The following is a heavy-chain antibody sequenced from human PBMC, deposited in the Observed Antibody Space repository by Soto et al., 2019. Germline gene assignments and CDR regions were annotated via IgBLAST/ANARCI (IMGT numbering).Heavy chain of an antibody. J-gene: IGHJ4*02. V-gene: IGHV3-66*01. CDR2: IYSGGST. CDR1: GFTVSSNY. D-gene: IGHD3-3*01. CDR3: ARDPGRYYDFWSCPYFDY. Sequence: EVQLVESGGGLVQPGGSLRLSCAASGFTVSSNYMSWVRQAPGKGLEWVSVIYSGGSTYYADSVKGRFTISRDNSKNTLYLQMNSLRAEDTAVYYCARDPGRYYDFWSCPYFDYWGQGTLVTVSS.